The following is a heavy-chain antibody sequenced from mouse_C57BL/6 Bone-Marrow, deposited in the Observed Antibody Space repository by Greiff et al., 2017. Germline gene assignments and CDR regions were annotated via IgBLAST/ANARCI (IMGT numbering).Heavy chain of an antibody. CDR2: FYPGSGSI. CDR3: ARNEGGYAMDY. CDR1: GYTFTEYT. Sequence: VQLQQSGAELVKPGASVKLSCKASGYTFTEYTIHWVKQRPGQGLEWIGWFYPGSGSIKYNEKFKDKDTLTADKSSSTVYMKLSRLTAEDSAVYYCARNEGGYAMDYWGQGTTVTVSS. J-gene: IGHJ4*01. V-gene: IGHV1-62-2*01.